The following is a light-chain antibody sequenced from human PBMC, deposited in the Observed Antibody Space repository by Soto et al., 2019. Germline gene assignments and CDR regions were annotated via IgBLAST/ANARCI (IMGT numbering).Light chain of an antibody. J-gene: IGLJ3*02. Sequence: QSVLTQPPSASGSPGQSVTISCSGTSSDIGAYKYVSWYQHHSGKVPRLIIYEVSKRPSGVPDRFSGSKSGNTASLTVSGLQAEDEAGYYCSSYAGSNNFVFGGGTKLTVL. CDR1: SSDIGAYKY. V-gene: IGLV2-8*01. CDR2: EVS. CDR3: SSYAGSNNFV.